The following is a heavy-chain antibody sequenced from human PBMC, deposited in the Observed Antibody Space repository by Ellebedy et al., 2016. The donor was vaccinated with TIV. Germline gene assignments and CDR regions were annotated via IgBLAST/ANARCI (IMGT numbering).Heavy chain of an antibody. Sequence: PGGSLRLSFAVPGFTFSTSWMSWVRQAPGQGLEWVANINRDGNERYYVDPVEGRFTISRDNTRNSLYLQMNSLRADDTAVYYCTKDGSGTMNFWGQGTLVTISS. V-gene: IGHV3-7*01. CDR3: TKDGSGTMNF. CDR2: INRDGNER. D-gene: IGHD1-1*01. J-gene: IGHJ4*02. CDR1: GFTFSTSW.